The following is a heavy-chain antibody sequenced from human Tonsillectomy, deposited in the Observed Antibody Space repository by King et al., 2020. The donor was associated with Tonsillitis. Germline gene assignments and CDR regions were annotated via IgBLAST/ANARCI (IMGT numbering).Heavy chain of an antibody. Sequence: QLVQSGAAVKKPGSSVKVSCKASGGTFSSYVISWVRQAPGQGLEWMGGIIPIFGTTDYAQKFQGRVTITADESTSTAYMELSSLRSEDTAVYYCARVIGYRSGWYLGWFDPWGQGTLVTVSS. D-gene: IGHD6-19*01. CDR2: IIPIFGTT. J-gene: IGHJ5*02. CDR1: GGTFSSYV. V-gene: IGHV1-69*01. CDR3: ARVIGYRSGWYLGWFDP.